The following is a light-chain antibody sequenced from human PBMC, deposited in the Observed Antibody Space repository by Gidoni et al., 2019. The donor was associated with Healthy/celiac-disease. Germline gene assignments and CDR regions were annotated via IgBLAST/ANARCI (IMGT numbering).Light chain of an antibody. V-gene: IGKV2-28*01. CDR3: MPALQTPPT. Sequence: DIVMTQSPLSLPVTPGEPASISCRSSQSLLHSNGYNYLDWYLQKPGQSPQLLIYLGSNRASGVPDRFSGSGSGTNFTLKISKVEAEDFGVYYCMPALQTPPTFXXXTKVEIK. J-gene: IGKJ1*01. CDR2: LGS. CDR1: QSLLHSNGYNY.